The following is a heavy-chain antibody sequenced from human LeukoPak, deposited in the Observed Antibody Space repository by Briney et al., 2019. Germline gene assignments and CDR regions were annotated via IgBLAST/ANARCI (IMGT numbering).Heavy chain of an antibody. CDR2: ITVSGGPT. J-gene: IGHJ4*02. V-gene: IGHV3-23*01. CDR1: GFAFSSYA. D-gene: IGHD1-26*01. Sequence: GGSLRLSCAASGFAFSSYAMSWVRQAPGKGLEWVSGITVSGGPTYYADSVEGRFTISRDNSKNTLYLQMNNLRDEDTAVYYCAKDYGGSSLFDYWGQGTLVTVSS. CDR3: AKDYGGSSLFDY.